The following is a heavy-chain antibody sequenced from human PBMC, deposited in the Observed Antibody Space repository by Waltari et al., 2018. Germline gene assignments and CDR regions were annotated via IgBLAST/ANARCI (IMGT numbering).Heavy chain of an antibody. CDR3: ARLSSGAPISPFDY. D-gene: IGHD1-26*01. CDR2: IYPGDSDT. J-gene: IGHJ4*02. CDR1: GSTFNNYR. V-gene: IGHV5-51*01. Sequence: EVQLVQSGAEVKKPGESRKIYCQGSGSTFNNYRSGWVRQMPGKGLECMGIIYPGDSDTKYSPSFQGQVTISADKSISTAYLQWSSLKASDTAMYYCARLSSGAPISPFDYWGQGTLVTVSS.